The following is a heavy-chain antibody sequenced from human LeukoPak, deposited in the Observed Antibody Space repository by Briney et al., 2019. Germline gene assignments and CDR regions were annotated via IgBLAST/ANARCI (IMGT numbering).Heavy chain of an antibody. V-gene: IGHV1-2*02. CDR2: INPNSGGT. D-gene: IGHD3-9*01. J-gene: IGHJ4*02. CDR1: GYTFTGYY. CDR3: ARVLGLRYFDGGY. Sequence: ASVKVSCKASGYTFTGYYMHWVRQAPGQGLEWMGWINPNSGGTNYAQKFQGRVTMTGDTSISTAYMELSRLRSDDTAVYYCARVLGLRYFDGGYWGQGTLVTVSS.